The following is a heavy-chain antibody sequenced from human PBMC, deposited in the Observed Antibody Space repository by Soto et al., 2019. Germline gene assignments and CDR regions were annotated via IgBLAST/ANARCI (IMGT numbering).Heavy chain of an antibody. D-gene: IGHD3-3*01. CDR2: IYYTGST. V-gene: IGHV4-59*01. CDR3: AGNYISLFLSGAYGV. Sequence: VQLQESGPGLVKPSETLSLTCTVSGGSINNYYWSWIRQPPGQGLEWIGYIYYTGSTNYNPSLKRRITIAVDTSKNQLSLKLNSMTAADTAVYYCAGNYISLFLSGAYGVWGQGTTVTVSS. CDR1: GGSINNYY. J-gene: IGHJ6*02.